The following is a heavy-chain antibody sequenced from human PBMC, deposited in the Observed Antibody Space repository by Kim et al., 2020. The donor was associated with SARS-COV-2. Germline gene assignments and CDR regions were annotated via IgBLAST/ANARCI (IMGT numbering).Heavy chain of an antibody. Sequence: ASVKVSCKVSGYTLTELSMHWVRQAPGKGLEWMGGFDPEDGETIYAQKFQGRVTMTEDTSTDTAYMELSSLRSEDTAVYYCATTEWLVRGTFFDYWGQGTLVTVSS. CDR3: ATTEWLVRGTFFDY. CDR1: GYTLTELS. V-gene: IGHV1-24*01. J-gene: IGHJ4*02. D-gene: IGHD6-19*01. CDR2: FDPEDGET.